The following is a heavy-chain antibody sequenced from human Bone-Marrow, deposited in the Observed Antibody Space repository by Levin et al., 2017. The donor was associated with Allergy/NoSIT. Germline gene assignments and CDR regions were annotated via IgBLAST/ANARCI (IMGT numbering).Heavy chain of an antibody. V-gene: IGHV4-30-2*01. J-gene: IGHJ3*01. Sequence: SETLSLTCAVSGASISSGGFSWTWIRQPPGKGLEWIGYIYHGGSTHYNPSLRSRVAISGDRSNNHFSLNLTSVTAADTAVYFCARFDSSGRSVNDAFDFWGRGTLVTVSS. CDR2: IYHGGST. D-gene: IGHD3-22*01. CDR1: GASISSGGFS. CDR3: ARFDSSGRSVNDAFDF.